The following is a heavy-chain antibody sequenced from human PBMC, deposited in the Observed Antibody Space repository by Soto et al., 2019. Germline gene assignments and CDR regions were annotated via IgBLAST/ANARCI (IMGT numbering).Heavy chain of an antibody. D-gene: IGHD3-22*01. CDR2: IIPIFGTA. V-gene: IGHV1-69*12. CDR3: ARPMRYYYDSSGQSAWFDP. CDR1: GGTFNSYA. Sequence: QVQLVQSGAEVKKPGSSVKVSCKASGGTFNSYAIRWVRQAPGQGLEWMGGIIPIFGTAKYAQKFQGRVTITADESTSTAYMELSSLRSEDTAVYYCARPMRYYYDSSGQSAWFDPWGQGTLVTVSS. J-gene: IGHJ5*02.